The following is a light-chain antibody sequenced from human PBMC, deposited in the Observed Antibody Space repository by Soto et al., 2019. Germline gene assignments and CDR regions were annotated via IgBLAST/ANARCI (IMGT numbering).Light chain of an antibody. CDR3: GSYTGSITYV. CDR2: EVT. Sequence: QSALTQPASVSGSLGQSITISCTGTTSDVGGYNYVSWYQQHPGKAPILMIYEVTNRPSGVPNCFSGSKSGNTASLTISGLQVEDEAEYYCGSYTGSITYVFGTGTKLTVL. J-gene: IGLJ1*01. V-gene: IGLV2-14*01. CDR1: TSDVGGYNY.